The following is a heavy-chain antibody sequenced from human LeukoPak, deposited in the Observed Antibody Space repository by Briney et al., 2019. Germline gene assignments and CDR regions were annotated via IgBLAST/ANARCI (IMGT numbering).Heavy chain of an antibody. V-gene: IGHV4-39*01. CDR3: VVVVPAATAEYFQH. CDR2: IYYSGST. Sequence: SETLSLTCTVSGGSISSSSYYWGWIRQPPGKGLEWIGSIYYSGSTYYNPSLKSRVTISVDTSKNQFSLKLSSVTAADTAVYYCVVVVPAATAEYFQHWGQGTLVTVSS. CDR1: GGSISSSSYY. D-gene: IGHD2-2*01. J-gene: IGHJ1*01.